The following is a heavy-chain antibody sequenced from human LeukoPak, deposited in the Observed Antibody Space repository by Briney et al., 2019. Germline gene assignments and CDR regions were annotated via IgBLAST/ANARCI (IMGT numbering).Heavy chain of an antibody. CDR1: GFTFSGYA. CDR2: ISSSSSYI. V-gene: IGHV3-21*01. J-gene: IGHJ4*02. CDR3: ATGGYSYGSNYFDY. Sequence: GGSLRLSSAASGFTFSGYAMSWVRQAPGKGLEWVSSISSSSSYIYYADSVKGRFTISRDNAKNSLYLQMNSLRAEDTTVYYCATGGYSYGSNYFDYWGQGTLVTVSS. D-gene: IGHD5-18*01.